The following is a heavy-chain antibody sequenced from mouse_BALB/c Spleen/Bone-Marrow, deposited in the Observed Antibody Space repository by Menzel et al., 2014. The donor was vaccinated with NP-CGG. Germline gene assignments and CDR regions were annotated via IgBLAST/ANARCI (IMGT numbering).Heavy chain of an antibody. V-gene: IGHV5-17*02. Sequence: DVHLVESGGGLVQPGGSRKLSCAASGFTFSNIGMHWFRQSPEKGLEWVAFVSTGSTIIYYADTVKGRFTISRDNPENTLFLQMTSLRSEDTAIYYCARSHFYGNYFDYWGQGTTLAVSS. D-gene: IGHD2-1*01. CDR2: VSTGSTII. J-gene: IGHJ2*01. CDR1: GFTFSNIG. CDR3: ARSHFYGNYFDY.